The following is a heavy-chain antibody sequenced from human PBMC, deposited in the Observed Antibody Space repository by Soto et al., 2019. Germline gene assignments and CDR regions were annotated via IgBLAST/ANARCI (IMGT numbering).Heavy chain of an antibody. D-gene: IGHD6-13*01. CDR1: GGSISSSSYY. J-gene: IGHJ6*02. V-gene: IGHV4-39*01. CDR2: IYYSGST. CDR3: ARPSRVYGMDV. Sequence: QLQLQESGPGLVKPWETLSLTCIVSGGSISSSSYYWGWIRQPPGKGLEWIGSIYYSGSTYYNPSLKSRVTISVDTSKNQFSLKVSSVTAADTAVYYCARPSRVYGMDVWGQGTTVTVSS.